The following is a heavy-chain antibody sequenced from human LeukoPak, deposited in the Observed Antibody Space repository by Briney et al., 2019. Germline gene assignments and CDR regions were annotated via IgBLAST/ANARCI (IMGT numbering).Heavy chain of an antibody. Sequence: SETLSLTCTVSGGSISNGGYYWRWIRQHPGKGLAWIGYIYDSGTTYYSPALQSRVTISVDTSDNKFSLNLRSLTAADTAVYYCARGGDRRGFDFWGQGTLVTVSS. J-gene: IGHJ4*02. CDR2: IYDSGTT. V-gene: IGHV4-31*03. D-gene: IGHD1-14*01. CDR1: GGSISNGGYY. CDR3: ARGGDRRGFDF.